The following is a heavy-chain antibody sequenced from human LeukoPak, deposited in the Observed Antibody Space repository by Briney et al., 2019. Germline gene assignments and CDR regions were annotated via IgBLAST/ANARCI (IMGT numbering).Heavy chain of an antibody. CDR1: GGSMSSGSYY. D-gene: IGHD3-22*01. J-gene: IGHJ4*02. CDR3: ARGDSRGYYNFDY. CDR2: IYYNGIT. V-gene: IGHV4-31*03. Sequence: PSQTLSLTCTVSGGSMSSGSYYWSWIRQHPGKGLEWIAYIYYNGITYYNPSLKSRVTISVDTSKNQFSLRLSSVTAADTAIYYCARGDSRGYYNFDYWGQGTLVTISS.